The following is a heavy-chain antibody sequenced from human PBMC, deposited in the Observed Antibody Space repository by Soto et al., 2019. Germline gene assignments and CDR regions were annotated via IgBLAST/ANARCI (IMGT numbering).Heavy chain of an antibody. J-gene: IGHJ4*02. V-gene: IGHV3-30*18. CDR3: AKDRSTTARGYSYGFIDY. CDR2: ILYDGSNK. Sequence: RQATGKGLEREAVILYDGSNKYYAAAVKGRFTISRDNSKNTLYLQMNSLRAEDTAVYYCAKDRSTTARGYSYGFIDYWGQGTLVTVSS. D-gene: IGHD5-18*01.